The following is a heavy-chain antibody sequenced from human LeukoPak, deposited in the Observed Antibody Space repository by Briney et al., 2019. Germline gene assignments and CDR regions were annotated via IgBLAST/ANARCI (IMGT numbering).Heavy chain of an antibody. J-gene: IGHJ4*02. CDR2: ISYDGSNK. CDR3: AKDLYYGSGSYSLDY. V-gene: IGHV3-30*18. D-gene: IGHD3-10*01. CDR1: GFTFSSYG. Sequence: GRSLRLSCAASGFTFSSYGMHWVRQAPGKGLEWVAVISYDGSNKYYADSVKGRFTISRDNSKNTLYLQMNSLRAEDTAVYYCAKDLYYGSGSYSLDYSGQGTLVTVSS.